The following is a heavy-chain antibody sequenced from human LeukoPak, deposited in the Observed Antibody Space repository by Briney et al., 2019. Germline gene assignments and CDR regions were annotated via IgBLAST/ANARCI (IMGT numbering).Heavy chain of an antibody. CDR2: IHRSGSP. Sequence: PSETLSLTCTVSLXSTTSNFWSWVRQPPGKGLEWIGEIHRSGSPNYNPSLQSRVTISIDRSRNQIVLELSSVTAADTAVYAREILGGFNPGAYWGQGTLVTVSS. J-gene: IGHJ4*02. D-gene: IGHD5-24*01. CDR3: EILGGFNPGAY. V-gene: IGHV4-4*02. CDR1: LXSTTSNF.